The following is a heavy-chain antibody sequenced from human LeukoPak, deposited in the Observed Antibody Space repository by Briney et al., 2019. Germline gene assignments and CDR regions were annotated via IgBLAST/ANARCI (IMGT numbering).Heavy chain of an antibody. CDR1: GFTFSRYW. CDR2: IKQDGSEK. D-gene: IGHD6-13*01. J-gene: IGHJ3*02. CDR3: ARGSSSWYDAFDI. V-gene: IGHV3-7*03. Sequence: GGSLRLSCAASGFTFSRYWMTWVRQAPGKGLEWVANIKQDGSEKYYVDSVKGRFTISRDNAKNSLYLQMNSLRAEDTAVYYCARGSSSWYDAFDIWGQGTMVTVSS.